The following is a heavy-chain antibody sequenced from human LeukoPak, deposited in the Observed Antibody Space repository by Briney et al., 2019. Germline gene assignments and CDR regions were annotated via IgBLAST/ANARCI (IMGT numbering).Heavy chain of an antibody. J-gene: IGHJ6*04. D-gene: IGHD2-2*01. V-gene: IGHV4-59*01. CDR1: GGSLSRYY. Sequence: SETLSLTCTCSGGSLSRYYWHWLRQPPGKGLEWIGYSYYSGSTNYNPSLTSRVTISVDTSKDQFSLKLSSVTSADSAVYYCARDRVDCSSTSCYGVGYYYYGMDVWGKGTTVTVSS. CDR3: ARDRVDCSSTSCYGVGYYYYGMDV. CDR2: SYYSGST.